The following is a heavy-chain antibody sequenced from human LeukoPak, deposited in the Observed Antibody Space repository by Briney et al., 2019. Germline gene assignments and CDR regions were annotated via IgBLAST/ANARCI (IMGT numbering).Heavy chain of an antibody. CDR2: ISSSSSYI. CDR1: GFTFSSYS. J-gene: IGHJ4*02. D-gene: IGHD2-15*01. CDR3: ARVVDVVAATDY. Sequence: PGGSLRLSCAASGFTFSSYSMNWVRQAPGKGLEWVSSISSSSSYIYYADSVKGRFTISRDNAKNSLYPQMNSLRAEDTAVYYCARVVDVVAATDYWGQGTLVTVSS. V-gene: IGHV3-21*01.